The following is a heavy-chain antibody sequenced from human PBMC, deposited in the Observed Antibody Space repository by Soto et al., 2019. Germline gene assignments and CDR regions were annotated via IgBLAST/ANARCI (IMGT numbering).Heavy chain of an antibody. CDR1: GFTFSSYG. CDR2: ISYDGSDK. CDR3: TKDGGYHYDSGAFYSSGYYYGLDV. V-gene: IGHV3-30*18. D-gene: IGHD3-22*01. J-gene: IGHJ6*02. Sequence: QVQLVESGGGVVQTGRSLRLSCAASGFTFSSYGMHWVRQAPGKGLEWVAVISYDGSDKYYADSVKGRFTISRDKTKNTLYLQMNSLRTEDTAVYYCTKDGGYHYDSGAFYSSGYYYGLDVWGQGTTVTVSS.